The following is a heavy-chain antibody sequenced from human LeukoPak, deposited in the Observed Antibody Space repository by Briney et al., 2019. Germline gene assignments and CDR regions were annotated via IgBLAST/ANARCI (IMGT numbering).Heavy chain of an antibody. CDR2: MNLDGSEK. Sequence: PGGSLRLSCAASGFTFTSHWMSWFRQAPGKGLEWVARMNLDGSEKYYVDSVKGRFTISRDNAMTSLHLEMNSLRAEDTAVYYCAIVATYCTNGVCYTRFDYWHQGTLVTVSS. J-gene: IGHJ4*02. D-gene: IGHD2-8*01. CDR1: GFTFTSHW. CDR3: AIVATYCTNGVCYTRFDY. V-gene: IGHV3-7*01.